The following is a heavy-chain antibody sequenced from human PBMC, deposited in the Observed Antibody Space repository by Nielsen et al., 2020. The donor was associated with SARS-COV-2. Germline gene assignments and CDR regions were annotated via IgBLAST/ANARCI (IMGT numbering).Heavy chain of an antibody. J-gene: IGHJ6*02. CDR2: INTSTGKP. CDR3: ARDNFGSGGTASYGMDV. Sequence: ASVKVSCKASGYRFTRYALNWVRQTPGEGPEWMGRINTSTGKPTYAQAFTGRFVFSLDTSVSTAYLQISSLKAEDSAVYYCARDNFGSGGTASYGMDVWGQGTTVTVSS. V-gene: IGHV7-4-1*02. D-gene: IGHD3-10*01. CDR1: GYRFTRYA.